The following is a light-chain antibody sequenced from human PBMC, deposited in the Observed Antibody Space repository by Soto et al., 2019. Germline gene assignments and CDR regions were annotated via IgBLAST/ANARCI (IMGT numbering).Light chain of an antibody. V-gene: IGKV1-27*01. J-gene: IGKJ4*01. CDR3: QKYNSAPLT. CDR1: QDIGVY. Sequence: DIQMTQSPYSLSASLGDRVTITCRASQDIGVYLAWFQQKLEKVPKLLIYAASTLQSGVPCRFSGSGSGPDFTLAISSLQTEDFANYYCQKYNSAPLTFGGGTKVEIK. CDR2: AAS.